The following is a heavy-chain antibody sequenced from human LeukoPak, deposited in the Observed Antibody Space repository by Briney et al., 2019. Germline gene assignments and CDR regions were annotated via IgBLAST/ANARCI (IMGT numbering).Heavy chain of an antibody. J-gene: IGHJ4*02. CDR2: IKGNGLTT. D-gene: IGHD3-10*01. Sequence: GGSLRLSCAASGFTFGDYYMTWIRQAPGKGLEWLSHIKGNGLTTYYADSVKGRFTISRDNSKNTVSLQMSSLRAEDTALYYCAKGSGNGYGSGPFDYWGQGTLVTVSS. V-gene: IGHV3-11*01. CDR3: AKGSGNGYGSGPFDY. CDR1: GFTFGDYY.